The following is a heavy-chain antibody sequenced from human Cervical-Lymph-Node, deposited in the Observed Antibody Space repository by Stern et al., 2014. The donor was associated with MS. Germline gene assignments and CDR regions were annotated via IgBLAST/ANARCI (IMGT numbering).Heavy chain of an antibody. CDR3: ARGRGGNYRYYFDY. D-gene: IGHD4-23*01. CDR1: GFTFSSYS. J-gene: IGHJ4*02. Sequence: VQLVESGGGLVKPGGSLRLSCAASGFTFSSYSMNWVRQAPGQGLEWVASISSGGSYIYHADSLKGRFTISRDNAKNSLYLQMNSLRAEDTAVYYCARGRGGNYRYYFDYWGQGTLVTVSS. V-gene: IGHV3-21*01. CDR2: ISSGGSYI.